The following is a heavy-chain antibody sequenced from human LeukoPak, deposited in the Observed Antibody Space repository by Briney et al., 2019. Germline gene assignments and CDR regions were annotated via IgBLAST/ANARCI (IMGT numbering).Heavy chain of an antibody. J-gene: IGHJ4*02. V-gene: IGHV1-2*02. CDR1: GDTLFGYY. D-gene: IGHD2-2*02. CDR2: INPNSGGT. CDR3: ARVRAKIPYY. Sequence: ASVKVSCKASGDTLFGYYMHWVRQAPGQGLEWMGWINPNSGGTNYAQKFQGRVTMTRDTSISTAYMELSRLRSDDTAVYYCARVRAKIPYYWGQGTLVTVSS.